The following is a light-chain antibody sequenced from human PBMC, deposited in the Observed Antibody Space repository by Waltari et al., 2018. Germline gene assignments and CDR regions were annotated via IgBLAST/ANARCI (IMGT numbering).Light chain of an antibody. CDR3: QQYNSSPYS. V-gene: IGKV1-5*03. J-gene: IGKJ2*03. Sequence: DIQMPQSPSTLSASVGDRVNITCRASQSISSWLAWYQQKPGKAPKLLIYKASSLESGVPSRFSGSGSGTEFTLTISSLQPDDFATYYCQQYNSSPYSFGQGTKLEIK. CDR2: KAS. CDR1: QSISSW.